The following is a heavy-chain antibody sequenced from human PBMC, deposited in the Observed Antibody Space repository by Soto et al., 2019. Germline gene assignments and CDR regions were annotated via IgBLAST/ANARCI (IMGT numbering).Heavy chain of an antibody. V-gene: IGHV4-59*01. CDR2: VYYSGGA. CDR1: GGSISGYY. D-gene: IGHD2-21*02. Sequence: SETLSLTCTVSGGSISGYYWSWIRQPPGKGLAWIGNVYYSGGAKYNPSVKRRVSLSVDTSKNQFSLNLSSVTAADTAVYYCTRDGDGRMTTNPYYYYGMDVWGPGITVTVSS. CDR3: TRDGDGRMTTNPYYYYGMDV. J-gene: IGHJ6*02.